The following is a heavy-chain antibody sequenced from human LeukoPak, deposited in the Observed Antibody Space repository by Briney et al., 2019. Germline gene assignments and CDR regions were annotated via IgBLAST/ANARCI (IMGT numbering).Heavy chain of an antibody. CDR2: TCYRSKWYD. CDR3: ARDQYGDIDY. J-gene: IGHJ4*02. CDR1: GDSVTSNSAA. Sequence: SQTLSLTCAVSGDSVTSNSAAWNWITQSPSIGLEWLGRTCYRSKWYDDYAVSVRSRISIDPDTSKNLASLQLSSVTPEDTAVYYCARDQYGDIDYWGQGTLVTVSS. V-gene: IGHV6-1*01. D-gene: IGHD7-27*01.